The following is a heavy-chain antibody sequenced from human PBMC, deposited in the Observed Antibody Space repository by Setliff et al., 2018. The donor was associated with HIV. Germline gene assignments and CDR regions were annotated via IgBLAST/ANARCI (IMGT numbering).Heavy chain of an antibody. Sequence: PSETLSLTCAVYGGSFSGYYWSWIRQAPGKGLEWIGEIDHSGSTNYNPSLKSRVTISVDRSKNHSSLRLTSVTAADTALYYCAKYGPNCRSITCDEGYYFDSWGQGALVTVSS. CDR1: GGSFSGYY. CDR3: AKYGPNCRSITCDEGYYFDS. CDR2: IDHSGST. J-gene: IGHJ4*02. D-gene: IGHD2-2*01. V-gene: IGHV4-34*01.